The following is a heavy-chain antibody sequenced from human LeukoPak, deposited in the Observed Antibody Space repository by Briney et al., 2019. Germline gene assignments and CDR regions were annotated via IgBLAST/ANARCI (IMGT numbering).Heavy chain of an antibody. CDR3: ARGHMLTGYYNFAWFDP. CDR2: IGTAGDT. CDR1: GFTFSSYD. J-gene: IGHJ5*02. D-gene: IGHD3-9*01. Sequence: GGSLRLSCAASGFTFSSYDMHWVRQPTGKGLEWVSAIGTAGDTCYSHSVKGRFTISRENAKNSLYHHMNSLSAGDTAVYFCARGHMLTGYYNFAWFDPWGQGTLVTVSS. V-gene: IGHV3-13*01.